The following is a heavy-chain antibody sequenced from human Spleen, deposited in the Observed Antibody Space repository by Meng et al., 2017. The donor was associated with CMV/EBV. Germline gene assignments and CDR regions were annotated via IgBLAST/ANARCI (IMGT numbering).Heavy chain of an antibody. CDR3: ARSVGCSSTYCYTYTSSWYPDY. CDR2: IYYSGGT. V-gene: IGHV4-31*03. Sequence: SETLSLTCTVSDGSINSVGYYWTWIRQRPGKGLEWIGYIYYSGGTNYNPSLQSRVTISVDTSKNQFSLKLSSVTAADTAMYYCARSVGCSSTYCYTYTSSWYPDYWGQGTLVTVSS. D-gene: IGHD6-13*01. J-gene: IGHJ4*02. CDR1: DGSINSVGYY.